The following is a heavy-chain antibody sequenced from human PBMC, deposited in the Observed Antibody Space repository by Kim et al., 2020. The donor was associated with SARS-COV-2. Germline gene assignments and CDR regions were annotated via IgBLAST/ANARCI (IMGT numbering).Heavy chain of an antibody. Sequence: PSRTVRVTISRGTSKNQFSLKLSSVTAADTAVYYCARPPPARYQPMDVWGQGTTVTVSS. CDR3: ARPPPARYQPMDV. J-gene: IGHJ6*02. V-gene: IGHV4-61*07. D-gene: IGHD2-2*01.